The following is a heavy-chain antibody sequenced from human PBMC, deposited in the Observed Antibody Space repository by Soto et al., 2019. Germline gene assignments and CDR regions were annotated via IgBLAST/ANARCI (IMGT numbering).Heavy chain of an antibody. D-gene: IGHD6-19*01. V-gene: IGHV1-69*13. CDR2: IIPIFGTA. CDR3: ARCIAVAEGWFDP. CDR1: GGTFSSYA. Sequence: GASVNVSCKASGGTFSSYAISWVRQAPGQGLEWMGGIIPIFGTANYAQKFQGRVTITADESTSTAYMELSSLRSEDTAVYYCARCIAVAEGWFDPWGQGTLVTVSS. J-gene: IGHJ5*02.